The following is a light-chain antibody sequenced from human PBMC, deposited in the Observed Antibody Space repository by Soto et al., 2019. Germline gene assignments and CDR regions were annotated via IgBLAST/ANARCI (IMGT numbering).Light chain of an antibody. V-gene: IGLV2-14*01. CDR3: SSYTSRSIDYV. Sequence: QSALTQPASVSGSPGQSITISCTGTSSDVGGYNYVSWYQQHPGKAPKLMIYEISNRPSGVSTRFSGSKSGNTASLTISGLQDEDEADYYCSSYTSRSIDYVFGTGTKVNVL. J-gene: IGLJ1*01. CDR1: SSDVGGYNY. CDR2: EIS.